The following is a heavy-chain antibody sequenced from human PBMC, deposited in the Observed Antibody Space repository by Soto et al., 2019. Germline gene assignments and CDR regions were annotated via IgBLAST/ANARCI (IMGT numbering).Heavy chain of an antibody. Sequence: QVQLVQSGAEVKKPGASVKVSCKASGYTFTSYGISWVRQAPGQGLEWMGWISAYNGNTNYAQKLQGRVTMTTDTSTSTAYMELRSLRSDDTAVYYCARDLTDIMITFGGVKSAFDYWGQGTLVTVSS. D-gene: IGHD3-16*01. CDR2: ISAYNGNT. J-gene: IGHJ4*02. CDR3: ARDLTDIMITFGGVKSAFDY. CDR1: GYTFTSYG. V-gene: IGHV1-18*01.